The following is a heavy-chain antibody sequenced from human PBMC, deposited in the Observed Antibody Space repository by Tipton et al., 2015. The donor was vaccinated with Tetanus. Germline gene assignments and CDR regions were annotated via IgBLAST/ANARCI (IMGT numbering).Heavy chain of an antibody. CDR2: ISGSGGST. CDR3: AKAHHEANYYYYGMDV. V-gene: IGHV3-23*01. J-gene: IGHJ6*02. CDR1: GFTFSSYA. Sequence: SLRLSCAASGFTFSSYAMSWVRQAPGKGLEWVSAISGSGGSTYYADSVKGRFTISRDNSKNTLYLQMNSLRAEDTAVYYCAKAHHEANYYYYGMDVWGQGTMVTVSS.